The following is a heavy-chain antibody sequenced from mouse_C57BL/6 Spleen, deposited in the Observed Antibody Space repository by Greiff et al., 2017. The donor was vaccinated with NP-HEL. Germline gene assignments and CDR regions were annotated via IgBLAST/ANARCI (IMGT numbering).Heavy chain of an antibody. D-gene: IGHD1-1*01. J-gene: IGHJ3*01. CDR3: ARDYGSSYPFAY. Sequence: VQRVESGPELVKPGASVKISCKASGYAFSSSWMNWVKQRPGKGLEWIGRIYPGDGDTNYNGKFKGKATLTADKSSSTAYMQLSSLTSEDSAVYFCARDYGSSYPFAYWGQGTLVTVSA. V-gene: IGHV1-82*01. CDR1: GYAFSSSW. CDR2: IYPGDGDT.